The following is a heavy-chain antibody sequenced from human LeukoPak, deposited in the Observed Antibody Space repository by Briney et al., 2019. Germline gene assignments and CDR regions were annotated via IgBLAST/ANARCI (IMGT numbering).Heavy chain of an antibody. CDR3: ARSVDFWSGYQDY. V-gene: IGHV3-33*01. J-gene: IGHJ4*02. CDR1: GLTFNSYG. CDR2: IWYDGSSK. Sequence: GGSLRLSCAASGLTFNSYGMHWVRQAPGKGLEWVAVIWYDGSSKYYAASVKGRFTISRDNSKNTLYLQMNSLRAEDTAVYYCARSVDFWSGYQDYWGQGTLVTVSS. D-gene: IGHD3-3*01.